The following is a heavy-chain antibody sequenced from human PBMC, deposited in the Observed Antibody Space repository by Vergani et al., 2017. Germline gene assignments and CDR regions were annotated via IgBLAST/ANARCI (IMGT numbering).Heavy chain of an antibody. CDR1: GYTFTSYG. D-gene: IGHD5-18*01. Sequence: QVQLVQSGAEVKKPGASVKVSCKASGYTFTSYGISWVRQAPGPGLEWMGWISAYNGNTNYAQKLQGRVTMTTDTSTSTAYMELRSLRSDDTAVYYCARVVPRRYSYVYYYGMDVWGQGTTVTVSS. V-gene: IGHV1-18*01. CDR3: ARVVPRRYSYVYYYGMDV. J-gene: IGHJ6*02. CDR2: ISAYNGNT.